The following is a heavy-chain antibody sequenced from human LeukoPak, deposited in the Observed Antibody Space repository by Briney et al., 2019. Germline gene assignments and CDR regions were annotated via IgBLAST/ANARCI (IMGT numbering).Heavy chain of an antibody. Sequence: ASVKVSCKASGYTFTGYYMHWVRQAPGQGLEWMGWINPNSGGTNYAQKFQGRVTMTRDTSISTAYMELSRLRSDDTAVYYCAREPIRGDGYIATIDYWGQGTLVTVSS. D-gene: IGHD5-24*01. V-gene: IGHV1-2*02. CDR3: AREPIRGDGYIATIDY. CDR1: GYTFTGYY. J-gene: IGHJ4*02. CDR2: INPNSGGT.